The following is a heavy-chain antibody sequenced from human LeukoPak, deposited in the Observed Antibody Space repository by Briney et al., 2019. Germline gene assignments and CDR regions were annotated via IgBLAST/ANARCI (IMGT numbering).Heavy chain of an antibody. CDR2: ISGPSDYT. Sequence: GGSLRLSCVVSGLIFHDYSMNWVRQAPGKGLEWVSSISGPSDYTYYTDSVKGRFTISRDNSKNTLYLQMNSLRAEDTAVYYCAREQVAFDIWGQGTMVTVSS. CDR3: AREQVAFDI. CDR1: GLIFHDYS. V-gene: IGHV3-21*01. J-gene: IGHJ3*02.